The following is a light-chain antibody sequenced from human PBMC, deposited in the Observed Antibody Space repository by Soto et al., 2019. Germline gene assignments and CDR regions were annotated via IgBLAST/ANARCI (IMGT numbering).Light chain of an antibody. CDR3: QQYFEWPPMT. J-gene: IGKJ1*01. CDR1: QSIGLA. CDR2: DAS. Sequence: EIVLTQSPATLSLSPGERATLSCRASQSIGLAIAWYQHKPGQAPRLLIFDASQRATGIPARFRGSGSGTDFTLSISSLRSEDSGIYYCQQYFEWPPMTFGQGTKVEI. V-gene: IGKV3-11*01.